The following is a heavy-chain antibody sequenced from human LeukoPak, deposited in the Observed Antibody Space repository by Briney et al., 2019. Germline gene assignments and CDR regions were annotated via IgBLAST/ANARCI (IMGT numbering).Heavy chain of an antibody. J-gene: IGHJ5*02. CDR3: ARGFSSISCYTGTEVDP. D-gene: IGHD2-2*02. V-gene: IGHV1-69*01. CDR2: IITLFGTA. Sequence: SGKAFSNASGGTFLNHSFSLVRQAPAQRVEGVGGIITLFGTANYAQKVPGRVTNTAGESTSTAYMELSSPKAEHRAVCYCARGFSSISCYTGTEVDPWGQGTLVTVSS. CDR1: GGTFLNHS.